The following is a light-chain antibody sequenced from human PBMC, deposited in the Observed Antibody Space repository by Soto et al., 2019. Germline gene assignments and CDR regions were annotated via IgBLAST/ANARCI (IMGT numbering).Light chain of an antibody. CDR1: SSDVGGYNY. CDR2: DVS. Sequence: QSVLTQPASVSGSPGQSITISCPGTSSDVGGYNYVSWYQQHPGKAPKLIIYDVSNRPSGVSDRFSGSKSGNTASLTISGLQAEDEADYYCSSYRSSSTLDFGTGTKVTVL. CDR3: SSYRSSSTLD. J-gene: IGLJ1*01. V-gene: IGLV2-14*01.